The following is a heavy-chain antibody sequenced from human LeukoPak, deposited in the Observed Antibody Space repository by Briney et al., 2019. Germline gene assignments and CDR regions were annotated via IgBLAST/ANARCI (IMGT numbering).Heavy chain of an antibody. CDR2: VYYSRSS. Sequence: SETLSLICTVSGGSISNYNWSWIRQPPGEGLEWFGYVYYSRSSNYNHSLKSRITMSVDMSKNHFSLHLRFMASAAAAVDYCERRAFYYYDNSGPYDSFDLWDQGTMVTDSS. CDR3: ERRAFYYYDNSGPYDSFDL. V-gene: IGHV4-59*01. CDR1: GGSISNYN. D-gene: IGHD3-22*01. J-gene: IGHJ3*01.